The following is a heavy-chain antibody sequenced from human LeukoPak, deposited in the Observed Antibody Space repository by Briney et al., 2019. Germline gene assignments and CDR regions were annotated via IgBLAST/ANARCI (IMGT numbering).Heavy chain of an antibody. CDR1: GYSISSGYY. Sequence: SETLSLTCAVSGYSISSGYYWGWIRRPPGKGLEWIGSIYHSGSTYYNPSLKSRVTISVDTSKNQFSLKLSSVTAADTAVYYCARCERAAQPPFDYWGQGTLVTVSS. CDR2: IYHSGST. V-gene: IGHV4-38-2*01. J-gene: IGHJ4*02. D-gene: IGHD6-13*01. CDR3: ARCERAAQPPFDY.